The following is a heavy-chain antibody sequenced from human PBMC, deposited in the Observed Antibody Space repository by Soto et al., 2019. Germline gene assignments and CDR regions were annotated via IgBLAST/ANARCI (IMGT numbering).Heavy chain of an antibody. J-gene: IGHJ4*02. D-gene: IGHD6-19*01. V-gene: IGHV3-21*01. CDR1: GFTFSNYT. CDR2: ISRSSTYI. CDR3: ARVKPDGSGDYFDY. Sequence: GGSLRLSCAASGFTFSNYTMNWVRQAPGKGLEWVSSISRSSTYIYYADSVKGRFTISRDNAKNSLYLQMSSLRVENTAVYYCARVKPDGSGDYFDYWVQGTLVTVSS.